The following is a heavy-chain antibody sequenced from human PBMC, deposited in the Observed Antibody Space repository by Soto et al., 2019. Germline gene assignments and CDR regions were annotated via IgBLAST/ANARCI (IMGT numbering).Heavy chain of an antibody. CDR1: GYTFTSFG. CDR3: ARDIVTSTTVTTFVNWCGVDV. CDR2: ISGYNGNT. D-gene: IGHD4-17*01. Sequence: QVQLVQSGAEVKKPGASVKVSCKASGYTFTSFGIPWVRQAPGQGLEWMGWISGYNGNTNYQQKIHGRVTMTKDTATSTAYMELRSLRSDDTAVYYCARDIVTSTTVTTFVNWCGVDVWGQGTTVTVSS. J-gene: IGHJ6*02. V-gene: IGHV1-18*01.